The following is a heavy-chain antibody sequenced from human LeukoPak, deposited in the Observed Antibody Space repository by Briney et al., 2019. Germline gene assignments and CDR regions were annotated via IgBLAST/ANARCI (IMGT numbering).Heavy chain of an antibody. V-gene: IGHV3-7*01. CDR2: IKQDGSEK. D-gene: IGHD3-22*01. J-gene: IGHJ4*02. Sequence: GGSLRLSCAASGFTFSSYAMNWVRQAPGKGLEWVANIKQDGSEKYYVDSVRGRFTISRDNVKNSLYLQMNSLRAEDTAVYYCARGGKFYYDSSGYPGDYWGQGTLVTVSS. CDR1: GFTFSSYA. CDR3: ARGGKFYYDSSGYPGDY.